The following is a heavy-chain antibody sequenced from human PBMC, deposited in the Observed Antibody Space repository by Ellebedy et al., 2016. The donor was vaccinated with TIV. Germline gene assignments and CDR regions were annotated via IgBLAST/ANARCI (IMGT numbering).Heavy chain of an antibody. J-gene: IGHJ4*02. CDR3: ARDQDYSFDY. D-gene: IGHD3/OR15-3a*01. CDR2: INQVGSEK. Sequence: GESLKISCAASGFTFNSYAMSWVRQVPGKGLEWVANINQVGSEKYYVESVKGRFTISRDNVKNLLYLQMNSLRVEDTAVYYCARDQDYSFDYWGQGTLVTVSS. CDR1: GFTFNSYA. V-gene: IGHV3-7*01.